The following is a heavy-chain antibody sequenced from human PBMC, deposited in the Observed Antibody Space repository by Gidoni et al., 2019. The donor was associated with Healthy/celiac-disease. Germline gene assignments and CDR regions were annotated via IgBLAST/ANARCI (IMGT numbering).Heavy chain of an antibody. J-gene: IGHJ4*02. CDR3: ARLRGGEQQLVGGFDY. D-gene: IGHD6-13*01. Sequence: EVQLVQSGAEVKKPGESLKISCKGSGYSFTSYWIGWVRQMPGKGLEWMGIIYPGDSETRYSPAFKGQVTISADKSISTAYLKWSSLKASDTAMYYCARLRGGEQQLVGGFDYWGQGTLVTVSS. CDR2: IYPGDSET. CDR1: GYSFTSYW. V-gene: IGHV5-51*01.